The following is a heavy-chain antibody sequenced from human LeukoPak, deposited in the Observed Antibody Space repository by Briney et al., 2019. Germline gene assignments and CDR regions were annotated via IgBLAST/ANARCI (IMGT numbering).Heavy chain of an antibody. CDR2: INPNSGGT. CDR1: GYTFTGQY. V-gene: IGHV1-2*02. CDR3: ARGGYYDSTNFGNDAFDI. Sequence: ASVKVSFKASGYTFTGQYIHWVRQAPGQGLEWMGWINPNSGGTNNAQKFQGRVTMTSDTSMSTAYMELTSLRSDDTAVYYCARGGYYDSTNFGNDAFDIWGQGTMVTVSS. J-gene: IGHJ3*02. D-gene: IGHD3-22*01.